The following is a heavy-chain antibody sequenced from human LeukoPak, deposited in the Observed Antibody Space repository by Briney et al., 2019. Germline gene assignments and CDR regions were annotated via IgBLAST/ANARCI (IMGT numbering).Heavy chain of an antibody. Sequence: GGSLRLSCAASGFTFSSYAMHWVRQAPGKGLECVAIMSFDGTNKYYADSVKGRFTISRDNSKNTLHLQMNSLRAEDTAVYYCARAYCGGDCQHSMYYFDFWGQGTLVTVSS. J-gene: IGHJ4*02. CDR1: GFTFSSYA. CDR3: ARAYCGGDCQHSMYYFDF. D-gene: IGHD2-21*02. CDR2: MSFDGTNK. V-gene: IGHV3-30*04.